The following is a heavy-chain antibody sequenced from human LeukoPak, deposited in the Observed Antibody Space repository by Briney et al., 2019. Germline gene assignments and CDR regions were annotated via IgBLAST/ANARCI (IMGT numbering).Heavy chain of an antibody. CDR1: GGTFSSYA. CDR2: IIPIFGTA. V-gene: IGHV1-69*05. Sequence: SVKVSCKASGGTFSSYAISWVRQAPGQGLEWMGGIIPIFGTANYAQKLQGRVTITTDESTSTAYMELSSLRSEDTAVYYCASTHPGVYYYYMDVWGKGTTVTVSS. J-gene: IGHJ6*03. CDR3: ASTHPGVYYYYMDV. D-gene: IGHD3-10*01.